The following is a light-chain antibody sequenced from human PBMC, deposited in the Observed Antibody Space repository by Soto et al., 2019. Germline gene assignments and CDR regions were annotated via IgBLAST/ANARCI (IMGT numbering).Light chain of an antibody. CDR2: DAS. Sequence: DIPMTQSPSTLSASVGDRVTITCRASQSIHRWLAWYQQKAGKAPKVLIYDASSLDSGVPSRFSGSGSGTEFTLTISSLQPDDFATYYCQQYNDYPVTVGQGTKLEI. CDR1: QSIHRW. CDR3: QQYNDYPVT. J-gene: IGKJ2*01. V-gene: IGKV1-5*01.